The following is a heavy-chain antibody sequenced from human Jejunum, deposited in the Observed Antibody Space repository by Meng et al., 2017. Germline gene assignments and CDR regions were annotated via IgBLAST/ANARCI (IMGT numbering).Heavy chain of an antibody. D-gene: IGHD2-15*01. Sequence: ASVKVSCKASGYTFTAYYMHWVRQAPGQGLEWMGWIHPNTGDTNYAQKFQGRVTMTRDTSISTAYMDLSRLTSDDTAVYYCAAVCFSCFDGCDIWGQGTMVTGSS. CDR2: IHPNTGDT. CDR1: GYTFTAYY. V-gene: IGHV1-2*02. CDR3: AAVCFSCFDGCDI. J-gene: IGHJ3*02.